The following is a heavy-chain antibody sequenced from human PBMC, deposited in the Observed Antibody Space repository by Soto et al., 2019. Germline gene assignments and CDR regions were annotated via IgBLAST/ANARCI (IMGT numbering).Heavy chain of an antibody. CDR1: GFTFSSYA. D-gene: IGHD3-10*01. Sequence: QVQLVESGGGVVQPGRSLRLSCAASGFTFSSYAMHWVRQAPGKGLEWVAVISYDGSNKYYADSVKGRFTISRDNSKNTLYLQMNSLRAEDTAVYYCEELLRGYWGQGTLVTVSS. J-gene: IGHJ4*02. CDR3: EELLRGY. CDR2: ISYDGSNK. V-gene: IGHV3-30-3*01.